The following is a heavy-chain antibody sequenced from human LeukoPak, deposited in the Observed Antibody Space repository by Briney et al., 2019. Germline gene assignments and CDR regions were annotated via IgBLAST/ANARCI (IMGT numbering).Heavy chain of an antibody. D-gene: IGHD1-26*01. CDR3: ARDGGIVGATPYFDY. CDR2: IYYSGST. CDR1: GGSISSYY. V-gene: IGHV4-59*01. Sequence: SETLSLTCTVSGGSISSYYWSWIRQPPGKGLELIGYIYYSGSTNYNPSLQGRVTISVDTSKTQFSLKLSSVTAADTAVYYCARDGGIVGATPYFDYWGQGTLVTVSS. J-gene: IGHJ4*02.